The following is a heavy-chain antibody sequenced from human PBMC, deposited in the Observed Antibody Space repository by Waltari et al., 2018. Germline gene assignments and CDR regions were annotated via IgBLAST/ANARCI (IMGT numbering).Heavy chain of an antibody. CDR1: GFNFINAW. V-gene: IGHV4-59*08. CDR2: SSYSRRT. CDR3: ASSSCLYSCGLGV. J-gene: IGHJ6*02. Sequence: VHLAESGGKMVEPGGSLRLSCAASGFNFINAWMSWIRQSQGKPLAWLCSSSYSRRTYYNPSLKSRLTLSIDTSKNHFTLNLRSVTAADAAVYYCASSSCLYSCGLGVWGQGTTVSVSS.